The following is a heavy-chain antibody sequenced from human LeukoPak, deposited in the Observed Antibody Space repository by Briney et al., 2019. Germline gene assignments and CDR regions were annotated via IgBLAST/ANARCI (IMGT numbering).Heavy chain of an antibody. CDR2: IYHSGST. D-gene: IGHD5-18*01. CDR3: ARLTYGYSYVSGGFDY. Sequence: SETLSLTCAVYGGSFSGYYWSWIRQPPGKGLEWIGEIYHSGSTNYNPSLKSRVTISVDKSKNQFSLKLSSVTAADTAVYYCARLTYGYSYVSGGFDYWGQGTLVTVSS. CDR1: GGSFSGYY. V-gene: IGHV4-34*01. J-gene: IGHJ4*02.